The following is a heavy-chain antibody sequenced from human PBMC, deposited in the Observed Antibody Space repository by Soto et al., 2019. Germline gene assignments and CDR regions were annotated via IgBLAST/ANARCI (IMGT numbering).Heavy chain of an antibody. V-gene: IGHV3-30-3*01. CDR2: ISYDGSNK. D-gene: IGHD3-10*01. CDR3: PREPREIGQLLVTTYYEY. Sequence: PGGSLRLSCAASGFTFSSYAMHWVRQAPGKGLEWGAVISYDGSNKYYADAGKGRFTISGDNSKNTLYLQMNSLRAEDMTVHYYPREPREIGQLLVTTYYEYRGQRTLDSISS. J-gene: IGHJ4*02. CDR1: GFTFSSYA.